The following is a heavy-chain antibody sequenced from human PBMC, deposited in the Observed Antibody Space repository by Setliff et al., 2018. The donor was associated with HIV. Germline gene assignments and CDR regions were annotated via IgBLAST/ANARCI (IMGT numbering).Heavy chain of an antibody. CDR2: ISSSGTYI. CDR3: TRMIPPRSNRFSSGWFDY. V-gene: IGHV3-21*01. J-gene: IGHJ5*01. CDR1: GFSFNTYS. D-gene: IGHD3-22*01. Sequence: GGSLRLSCAASGFSFNTYSMSWVRQAPGKGREWFSSISSSGTYIYYADSMKGRFTISRDKAGNSLYLQMNNVRAEDTAVYYCTRMIPPRSNRFSSGWFDYWSQGTVVTVSS.